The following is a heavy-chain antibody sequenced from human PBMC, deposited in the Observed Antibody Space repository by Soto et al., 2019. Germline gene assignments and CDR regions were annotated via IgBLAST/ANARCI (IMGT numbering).Heavy chain of an antibody. V-gene: IGHV4-39*01. Sequence: SETLSLTCTVSGGSISSGGYYWSWIRQHPGKGLEWIGSIHYSGSTNYKSSLKSRVTISVDTSKNQFSLKLSSVTAADTAVYYCARLLYGSGTNIPDYWGQGTLVTVSS. J-gene: IGHJ4*02. D-gene: IGHD3-10*01. CDR2: IHYSGST. CDR3: ARLLYGSGTNIPDY. CDR1: GGSISSGGYY.